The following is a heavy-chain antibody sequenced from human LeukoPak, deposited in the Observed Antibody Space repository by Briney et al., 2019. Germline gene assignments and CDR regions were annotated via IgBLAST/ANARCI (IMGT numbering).Heavy chain of an antibody. J-gene: IGHJ5*02. V-gene: IGHV4-39*01. CDR3: ARHEYSGSYYGLSWFDP. Sequence: SETLSLTCTVSGGSISSSGCYWGWIRQPPGKGLEWIASIYYSGSTYYNPSLKSRVTISVDTSKNPLSLKLSSLTAADTAVYYCARHEYSGSYYGLSWFDPWGQGTLVTVSS. D-gene: IGHD1-26*01. CDR1: GGSISSSGCY. CDR2: IYYSGST.